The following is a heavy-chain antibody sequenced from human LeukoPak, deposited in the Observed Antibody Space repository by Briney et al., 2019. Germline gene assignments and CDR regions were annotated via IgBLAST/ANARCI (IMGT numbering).Heavy chain of an antibody. CDR3: AKNGQSGFSFDP. Sequence: SEPLSLTCAVYGGSLNGYYWSWIRQPPGKGLEWIGEGGNSGGTKFNPSLKSRVTISADTSKNQFSLKLSSVTAADTAAYYCAKNGQSGFSFDPWGQGTLVTVSS. CDR1: GGSLNGYY. CDR2: GGNSGGT. J-gene: IGHJ5*02. D-gene: IGHD1-26*01. V-gene: IGHV4-34*01.